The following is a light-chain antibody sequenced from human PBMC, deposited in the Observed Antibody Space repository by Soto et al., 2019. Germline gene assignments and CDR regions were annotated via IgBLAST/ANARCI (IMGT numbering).Light chain of an antibody. J-gene: IGKJ2*01. Sequence: EIVMTQSPATLSGSPGERATVSCRASQSVSSNLAWYQQKPGQAPRLLIYGASTRATGIPDKFNGSGSGTEFTLPISTLTSEDFAVYCCQQYNNLHPYTFGHGTQLEIK. CDR2: GAS. V-gene: IGKV3-15*01. CDR1: QSVSSN. CDR3: QQYNNLHPYT.